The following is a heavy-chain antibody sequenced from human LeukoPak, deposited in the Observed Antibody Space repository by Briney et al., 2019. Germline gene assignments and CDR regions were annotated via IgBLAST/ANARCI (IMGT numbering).Heavy chain of an antibody. Sequence: GGSLRLSCAAYGFTFSSNAMSWVRQGPGKGLEWVAVISFDGSNKYFADSVKGRFTISKDNSKNTLFLHMSSLRADDTAVYYCAKGKYYYDSGAYYYGSFQHWGQGTLVTVSS. CDR2: ISFDGSNK. D-gene: IGHD3-22*01. CDR1: GFTFSSNA. V-gene: IGHV3-30*18. J-gene: IGHJ1*01. CDR3: AKGKYYYDSGAYYYGSFQH.